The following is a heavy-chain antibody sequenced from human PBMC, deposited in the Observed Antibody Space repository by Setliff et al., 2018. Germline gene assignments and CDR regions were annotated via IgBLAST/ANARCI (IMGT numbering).Heavy chain of an antibody. CDR1: GYTFTSYY. Sequence: ASVKVSCKASGYTFTSYYMHWVRQAPGLGLEWMGTINPSSGRTSYAQKFQGRVTMTRDTSTSTVYMDMSSPRSEDTAVYYCARDVFPYHYEGAFDIWGQGTMVTVSS. CDR3: ARDVFPYHYEGAFDI. V-gene: IGHV1-46*01. J-gene: IGHJ3*02. CDR2: INPSSGRT. D-gene: IGHD3-22*01.